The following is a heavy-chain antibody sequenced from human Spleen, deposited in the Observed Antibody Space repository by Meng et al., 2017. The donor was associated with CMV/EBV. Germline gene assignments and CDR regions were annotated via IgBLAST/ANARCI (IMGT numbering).Heavy chain of an antibody. CDR1: GFTFSNYG. J-gene: IGHJ4*02. D-gene: IGHD2-8*02. Sequence: GESLKISCAASGFTFSNYGIHWVRQAPGKGLEWVAFIRFDGSKKYFADSVKGRFTMSRDNSQNTLYLQMNSLRVEDTAVYYCARALSWGSIDYWGQGALVTVSS. CDR2: IRFDGSKK. CDR3: ARALSWGSIDY. V-gene: IGHV3-30*02.